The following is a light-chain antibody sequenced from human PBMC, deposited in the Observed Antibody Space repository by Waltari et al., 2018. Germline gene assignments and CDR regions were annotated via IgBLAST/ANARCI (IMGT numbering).Light chain of an antibody. CDR1: QRITNF. V-gene: IGKV1-33*01. J-gene: IGKJ4*01. Sequence: DIQMTQPPSSLSASVGDRVTITCQARQRITNFLNWYQQKPGTAPKVLIYDASRLERGVPSRFSGSGSGTDFTFTITSLQPEDVATYYCQQYHNLPLTFGGGTKVEIK. CDR2: DAS. CDR3: QQYHNLPLT.